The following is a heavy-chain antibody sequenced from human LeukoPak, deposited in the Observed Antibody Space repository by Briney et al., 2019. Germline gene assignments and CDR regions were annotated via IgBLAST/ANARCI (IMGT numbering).Heavy chain of an antibody. D-gene: IGHD6-6*01. J-gene: IGHJ5*02. CDR1: DFSISSAYY. V-gene: IGHV4-38-2*01. CDR2: IYHSGST. CDR3: ARGPWYTSSSWFDP. Sequence: SETLPLTCAVSDFSISSAYYWGWIRQPPGKGLEWIGSIYHSGSTYYNSSLKSRVTISIDTSKNHFSLNLISVTVADTAVYYCARGPWYTSSSWFDPGAQGTLVTVSS.